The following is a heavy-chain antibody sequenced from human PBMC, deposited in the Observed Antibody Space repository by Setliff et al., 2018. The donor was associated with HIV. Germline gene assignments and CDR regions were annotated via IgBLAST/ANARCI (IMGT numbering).Heavy chain of an antibody. Sequence: SETLSLTCTVSGTSINSHYWSWIRQTPGKGLQWIGLIYYTGIPTYNPSLEGRITMSVDRSKNQFSLRLTSVTAADTAMYYCARYKCINFACVGFDIWGQGTVVTVSS. D-gene: IGHD3-9*01. CDR2: IYYTGIP. CDR3: ARYKCINFACVGFDI. V-gene: IGHV4-59*11. J-gene: IGHJ3*02. CDR1: GTSINSHY.